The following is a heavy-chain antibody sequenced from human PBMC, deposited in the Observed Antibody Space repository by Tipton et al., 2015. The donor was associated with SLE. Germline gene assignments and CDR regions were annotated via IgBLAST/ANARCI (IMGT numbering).Heavy chain of an antibody. CDR3: ARDPPPQAGRMDV. CDR1: GFTFSWHS. Sequence: SLRLSCAASGFTFSWHSMNWVRQAPGKGLEWVSSISGSSTHIYYADSVKGRFTISRDNAKNSLYLQMNSLRAEDTAVYYCARDPPPQAGRMDVWGQGTTVTVSS. V-gene: IGHV3-21*03. CDR2: ISGSSTHI. J-gene: IGHJ6*02.